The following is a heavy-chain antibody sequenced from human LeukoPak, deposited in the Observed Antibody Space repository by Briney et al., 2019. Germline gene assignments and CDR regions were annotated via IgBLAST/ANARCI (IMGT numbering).Heavy chain of an antibody. Sequence: TSETLSLTCTVSGGSISSYYWSWIRQPAGKGLEWIGRIYTSGSTNYNPSLKSRVTMSVDTSKNQFSLKLNSVTAADTAVYYCARVFTSGATRAFDIWGQGTMVTVSS. CDR2: IYTSGST. CDR3: ARVFTSGATRAFDI. J-gene: IGHJ3*02. V-gene: IGHV4-4*07. CDR1: GGSISSYY. D-gene: IGHD1-26*01.